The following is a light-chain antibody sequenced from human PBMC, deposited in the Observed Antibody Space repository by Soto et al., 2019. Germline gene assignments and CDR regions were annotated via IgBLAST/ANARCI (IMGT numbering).Light chain of an antibody. CDR2: KAS. Sequence: DIQMTQSPSTPSASVGDRVTITCRASQTIDSWLAWYQQSPGKPPNLLIYKASTLASGVPSRFSGSGSGTEFTLTINSLQPDDFATYYCQQYHIYSGTFGQGTKGDIK. CDR3: QQYHIYSGT. J-gene: IGKJ1*01. CDR1: QTIDSW. V-gene: IGKV1-5*03.